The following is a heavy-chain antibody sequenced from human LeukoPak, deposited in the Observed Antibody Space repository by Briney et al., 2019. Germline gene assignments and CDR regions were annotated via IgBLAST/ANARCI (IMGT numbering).Heavy chain of an antibody. CDR2: ISGSGGST. CDR1: GFTFSSYA. D-gene: IGHD2-2*02. J-gene: IGHJ4*02. V-gene: IGHV3-23*01. Sequence: GGSLRLSCAASGFTFSSYAMSWVRQAPGKGLEWVSAISGSGGSTYYADSVKGRFTISRDNSKNTLYLQMNSLRAEDTAAYYCAKTSDIVVVPAAINLDYWGQGTLVTVSS. CDR3: AKTSDIVVVPAAINLDY.